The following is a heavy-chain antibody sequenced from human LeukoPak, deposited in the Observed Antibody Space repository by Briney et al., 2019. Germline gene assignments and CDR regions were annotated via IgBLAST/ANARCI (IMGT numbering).Heavy chain of an antibody. CDR3: ARDLSPFIVGAHDAFDI. V-gene: IGHV3-21*01. Sequence: GGSLRLSCAASGFTFSSYSMNWVRQAPGKGLEWVSSISSSSSYIYYADSVKGRFTISRDNAKNSLYLQMNSLRAEDTAVYYCARDLSPFIVGAHDAFDIWGQGTMVTVSS. J-gene: IGHJ3*02. D-gene: IGHD1-26*01. CDR2: ISSSSSYI. CDR1: GFTFSSYS.